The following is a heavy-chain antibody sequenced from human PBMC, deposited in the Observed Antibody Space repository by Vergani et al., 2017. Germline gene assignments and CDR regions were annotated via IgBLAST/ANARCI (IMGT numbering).Heavy chain of an antibody. Sequence: EVQLVESGGGLVQPGGFLRLSCAASGFTFSSHEMNWVRQAPGKGLEWVSYISSSGSTIYYADSVKGRFTISRDNAKNSLYLQMNSLRAEDTAVYYCARSLGIDYFDYWGQGTLVTVSS. CDR3: ARSLGIDYFDY. CDR2: ISSSGSTI. V-gene: IGHV3-48*03. CDR1: GFTFSSHE. J-gene: IGHJ4*02. D-gene: IGHD7-27*01.